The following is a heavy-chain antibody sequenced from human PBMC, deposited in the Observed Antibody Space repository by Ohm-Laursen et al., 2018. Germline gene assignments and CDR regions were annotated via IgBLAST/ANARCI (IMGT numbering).Heavy chain of an antibody. D-gene: IGHD2-21*01. CDR3: AKRIPNYPFIF. CDR2: ISSGSGYI. Sequence: SLRLSCSASGFTFSSNSMNWVRQAPGKGLEWVSSISSGSGYIYYADSVKGRFTISRDNAKNSLYLQMNSLRAEDTAVYYCAKRIPNYPFIFWGQGALVTVSS. V-gene: IGHV3-21*04. J-gene: IGHJ4*02. CDR1: GFTFSSNS.